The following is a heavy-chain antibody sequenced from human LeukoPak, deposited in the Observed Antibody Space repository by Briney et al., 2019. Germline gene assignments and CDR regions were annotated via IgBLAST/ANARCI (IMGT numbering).Heavy chain of an antibody. CDR2: IRYDGSNK. D-gene: IGHD3-10*01. Sequence: GGSLRLSCAGSGFTFSSYGMHWVRQAPGKGLEWVAFIRYDGSNKYYADSVKGRFTISRDNSKNTLYLQMNSLRAEDTAVYYCAKDRLNRKRITMVRGVMGSPDYWGQGTLVTVSS. V-gene: IGHV3-30*02. CDR3: AKDRLNRKRITMVRGVMGSPDY. J-gene: IGHJ4*02. CDR1: GFTFSSYG.